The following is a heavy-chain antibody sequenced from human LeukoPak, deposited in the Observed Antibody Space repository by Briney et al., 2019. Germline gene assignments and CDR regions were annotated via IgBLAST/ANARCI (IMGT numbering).Heavy chain of an antibody. CDR3: AKDFEYVGMDV. V-gene: IGHV3-30*18. CDR2: ISYDGSNK. D-gene: IGHD6-6*01. Sequence: PGGSLRLSCAASGFTFSGYGMHWVRKAPGKGLEWVAVISYDGSNKYYADSVKGRFTISRDNFKNTLYLQMNSLRAEDTAVYYCAKDFEYVGMDVWGQGTTVTVSS. CDR1: GFTFSGYG. J-gene: IGHJ6*02.